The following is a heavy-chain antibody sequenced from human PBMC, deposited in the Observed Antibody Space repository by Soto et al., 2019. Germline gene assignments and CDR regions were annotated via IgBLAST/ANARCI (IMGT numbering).Heavy chain of an antibody. Sequence: SETLSLTCTVSGGSISSYYWSWIRQPPWKGLEWIGYIYYSGSTNYNPSLKSRVTISVDTSKNQFSLKLSSVTAADTAVYYCARTTYYDFWSGLNWFDPWGQGTLVTVSS. CDR2: IYYSGST. V-gene: IGHV4-59*01. J-gene: IGHJ5*02. CDR1: GGSISSYY. D-gene: IGHD3-3*01. CDR3: ARTTYYDFWSGLNWFDP.